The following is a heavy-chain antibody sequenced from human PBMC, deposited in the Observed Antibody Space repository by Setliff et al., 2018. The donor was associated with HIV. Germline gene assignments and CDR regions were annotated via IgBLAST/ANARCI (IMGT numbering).Heavy chain of an antibody. V-gene: IGHV4-28*01. CDR1: GGSISTSNW. CDR3: ARHSGVASPNWFDP. CDR2: IFSSGST. Sequence: PSETLSLTCTVSGGSISTSNWWGWIRQSPGRGLEWIGFIFSSGSTKYNPSLQSRVTMSIDTSKNQFSLKLSSVTAADTAVYYCARHSGVASPNWFDPWGQGTLVTVSS. D-gene: IGHD3-10*01. J-gene: IGHJ5*02.